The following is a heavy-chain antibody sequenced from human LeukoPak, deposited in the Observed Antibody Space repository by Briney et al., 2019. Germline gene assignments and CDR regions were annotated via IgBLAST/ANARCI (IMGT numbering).Heavy chain of an antibody. CDR2: INPSGGST. Sequence: ASVKVSCKASGYTFTSYYMHWVRQAPGQGLEWMGIINPSGGSTSYAQKFQGRVTMTRDMSTSTVYMELSSLRSEDTAVYYCARDIGNCGGDCYSAYFDYWGQGTLVTVSS. D-gene: IGHD2-21*02. CDR1: GYTFTSYY. J-gene: IGHJ4*02. CDR3: ARDIGNCGGDCYSAYFDY. V-gene: IGHV1-46*01.